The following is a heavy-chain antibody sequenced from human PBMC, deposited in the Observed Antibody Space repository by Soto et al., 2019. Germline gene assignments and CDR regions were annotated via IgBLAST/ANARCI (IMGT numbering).Heavy chain of an antibody. Sequence: QVQLVESGGGVVQPGRSLRLSCAASGFTFSNNGMHWVRQAPGKGLVWVAVIWYEGFNKYYADSVKGRFIISRDNSKHTVYLQMNSLRAEDTAVYYCARDRVQMVDGLDVWGQGTTVTGSS. J-gene: IGHJ6*02. CDR2: IWYEGFNK. D-gene: IGHD2-15*01. CDR1: GFTFSNNG. CDR3: ARDRVQMVDGLDV. V-gene: IGHV3-33*01.